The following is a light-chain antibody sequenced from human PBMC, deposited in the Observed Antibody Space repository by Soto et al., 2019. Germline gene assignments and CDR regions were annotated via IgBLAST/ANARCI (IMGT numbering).Light chain of an antibody. CDR1: SSNIGNSY. J-gene: IGLJ2*01. Sequence: QSVLTQPPSVSAAPGQKVTMSCSGGSSNIGNSYVSWYQHLPGTAPKLLIYETEKRPSDIPDRFSASKSGTSATLGISGLQTGDEADYYCGTWDSSLSVWGLGGGTKRTVL. V-gene: IGLV1-51*02. CDR3: GTWDSSLSVWG. CDR2: ETE.